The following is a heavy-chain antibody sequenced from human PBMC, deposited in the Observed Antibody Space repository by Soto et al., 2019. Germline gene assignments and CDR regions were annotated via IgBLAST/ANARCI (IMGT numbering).Heavy chain of an antibody. CDR3: ARDRVLWFGELLYYFDY. D-gene: IGHD3-10*01. CDR1: GGTXSXXX. J-gene: IGHJ4*02. V-gene: IGHV1-69*01. Sequence: LXQSXAEVXKPGXSVKVSCKAXGGTXSXXXXXXXRQAPGQGLEWMGGIIPIFGTANYAQKFQGRVTITADESTSTXYMXXXSXXXEDTAVYYCARDRVLWFGELLYYFDYWGQGTLVTVSS. CDR2: IIPIFGTA.